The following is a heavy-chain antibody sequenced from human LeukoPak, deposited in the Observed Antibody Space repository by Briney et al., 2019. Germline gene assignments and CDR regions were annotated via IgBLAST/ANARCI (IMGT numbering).Heavy chain of an antibody. CDR1: GFTFSNYW. D-gene: IGHD5-12*01. J-gene: IGHJ4*02. CDR2: ISTDGSTI. Sequence: GESLRLSCAASGFTFSNYWMHWVRQAPGKGLLWVSRISTDGSTINYADSVKGRFTISRDNAKNTLFLQMNSLRAEDTPVYYCVSTRYSGGNGDYWGEGALVTVSS. V-gene: IGHV3-74*01. CDR3: VSTRYSGGNGDY.